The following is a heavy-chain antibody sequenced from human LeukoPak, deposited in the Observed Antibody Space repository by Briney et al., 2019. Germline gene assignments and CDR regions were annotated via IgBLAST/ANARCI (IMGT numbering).Heavy chain of an antibody. Sequence: SETLSLTCTVSGGSISSGDYYWSWIRQPPGKGLDWIGYIYYSGSTYYNPSLKSRVTISVDTSKNQFSLKLSSVTAADTAVYYCARAPETMVRGVIPHAFDIWGQGTMVTVSS. CDR1: GGSISSGDYY. D-gene: IGHD3-10*01. J-gene: IGHJ3*02. CDR3: ARAPETMVRGVIPHAFDI. V-gene: IGHV4-30-4*01. CDR2: IYYSGST.